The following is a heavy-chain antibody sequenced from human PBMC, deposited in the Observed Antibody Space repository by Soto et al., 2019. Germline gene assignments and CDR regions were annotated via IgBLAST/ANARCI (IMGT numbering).Heavy chain of an antibody. J-gene: IGHJ4*02. Sequence: GGSLRLSCAASEFTFSSYAMSWVRQAPGKGLEWVSTISTTGGSTSYADSVKGRFTISRDNSENTLFLQMNSLRAVDTAVYYCAKGVGATSPNFFDYWGQGTLVTVSS. CDR3: AKGVGATSPNFFDY. CDR1: EFTFSSYA. CDR2: ISTTGGST. D-gene: IGHD1-26*01. V-gene: IGHV3-23*01.